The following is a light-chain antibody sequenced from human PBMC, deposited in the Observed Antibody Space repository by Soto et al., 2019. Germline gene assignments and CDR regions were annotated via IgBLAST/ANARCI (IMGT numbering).Light chain of an antibody. J-gene: IGKJ2*03. V-gene: IGKV1-5*01. Sequence: DIQLTQSPSTLSASVGDRVTITCRTSQSIDRWLAWYQQKRGKAPELLIHDASSLESGVPSRFSGSGSGTEFTLTINSLQPDDFATYYCQQYNHYYSFGQGTKLEIK. CDR1: QSIDRW. CDR2: DAS. CDR3: QQYNHYYS.